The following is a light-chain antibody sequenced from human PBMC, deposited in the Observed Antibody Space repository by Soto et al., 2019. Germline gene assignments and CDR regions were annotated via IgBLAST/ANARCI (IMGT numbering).Light chain of an antibody. CDR1: SGDVGSYKY. J-gene: IGLJ2*01. V-gene: IGLV2-14*01. CDR3: STWDDSLSSVL. CDR2: EVN. Sequence: QSVLTQPASVSGSPGQSISVSCTGSSGDVGSYKYVSWYQQHPGKAPKLIIYEVNKRPSGVPDRFSGSKSGTSASLAISGLRPEDEATYYCSTWDDSLSSVLFGGGTKVTVL.